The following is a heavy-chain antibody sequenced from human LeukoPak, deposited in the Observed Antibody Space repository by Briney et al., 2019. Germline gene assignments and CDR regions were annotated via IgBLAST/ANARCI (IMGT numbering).Heavy chain of an antibody. J-gene: IGHJ4*02. Sequence: PGGSLRLSCAASGFTFGDYTTHWFRQPPGRGLQWVSLITGDGGTTSYAGSVKGRFTISRDNSKNSLYLHMNSLRNEDTALYYCAKGHFGAGHYWGQGTLVTVSS. D-gene: IGHD3-3*01. CDR2: ITGDGGTT. CDR3: AKGHFGAGHY. CDR1: GFTFGDYT. V-gene: IGHV3-43*02.